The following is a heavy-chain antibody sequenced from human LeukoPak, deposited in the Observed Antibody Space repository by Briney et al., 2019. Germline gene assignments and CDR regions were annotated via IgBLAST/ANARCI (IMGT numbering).Heavy chain of an antibody. CDR3: ARAVLYYYYGMDV. J-gene: IGHJ6*02. CDR2: VHLSGRT. Sequence: SGTLSLTCGVSGGSISSTNWWTWVRQPPGEGLEWIGEVHLSGRTNYNPSLESRVTMSVDMSENHISLKLTSVTAADTAVYYCARAVLYYYYGMDVWGQGTTVTVSS. V-gene: IGHV4-4*02. CDR1: GGSISSTNW. D-gene: IGHD1-14*01.